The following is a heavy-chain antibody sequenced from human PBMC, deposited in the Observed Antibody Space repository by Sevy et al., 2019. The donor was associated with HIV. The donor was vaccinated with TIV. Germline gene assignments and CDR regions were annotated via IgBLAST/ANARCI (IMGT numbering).Heavy chain of an antibody. D-gene: IGHD6-25*01. V-gene: IGHV3-72*01. Sequence: GGSLRLSCAASGFILSDHYMDWARQAPGKGLEWIGRTRNRANGYTTEDAASMKGRLTISRDDSKNTLYLQMNSLKYEATAVYYCTRDVSAALDYWGQGTLVTVSS. J-gene: IGHJ4*02. CDR3: TRDVSAALDY. CDR1: GFILSDHY. CDR2: TRNRANGYTT.